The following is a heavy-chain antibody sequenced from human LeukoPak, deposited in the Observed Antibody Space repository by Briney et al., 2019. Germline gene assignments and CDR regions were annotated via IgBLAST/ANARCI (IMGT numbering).Heavy chain of an antibody. CDR3: ARLGGKGSWYQGFDP. CDR1: GGSFSGYY. V-gene: IGHV4-34*01. D-gene: IGHD6-13*01. CDR2: INHSGST. J-gene: IGHJ5*02. Sequence: SETLSLTCAVYGGSFSGYYWSWIRQPPGKGLEWIGEINHSGSTNYNPSLKSRVTISVDTSKNQFSLKLSSVTAADTAVYYCARLGGKGSWYQGFDPWGQGTLVTVSS.